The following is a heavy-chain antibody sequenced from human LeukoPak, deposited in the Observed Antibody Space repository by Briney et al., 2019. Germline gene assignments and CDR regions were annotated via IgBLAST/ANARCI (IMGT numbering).Heavy chain of an antibody. V-gene: IGHV3-9*01. CDR2: ISWNSGSI. Sequence: GGSLRLSCAASGFRRAPGKGLEWVSGISWNSGSIGYADSVKGRFTISRDNAKNSLYLQMNSLRIEDTALYYCAKVDHSSAYPDYWGQGTLVTVSS. J-gene: IGHJ4*02. D-gene: IGHD3-22*01. CDR1: GF. CDR3: AKVDHSSAYPDY.